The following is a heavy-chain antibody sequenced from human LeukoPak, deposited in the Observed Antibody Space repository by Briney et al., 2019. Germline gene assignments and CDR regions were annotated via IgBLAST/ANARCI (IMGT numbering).Heavy chain of an antibody. V-gene: IGHV3-30*02. CDR1: GFTFSSYG. CDR2: IRYDGSNK. Sequence: GGSLRLSCAASGFTFSSYGMHWVRQAPGKGLEWVAFIRYDGSNKYYADSVKGRFTISRDNSKNTLYLQMNSLRPEDTAVYYCAKGYNYAYEYWGQGTLVTVSS. CDR3: AKGYNYAYEY. D-gene: IGHD5-18*01. J-gene: IGHJ4*02.